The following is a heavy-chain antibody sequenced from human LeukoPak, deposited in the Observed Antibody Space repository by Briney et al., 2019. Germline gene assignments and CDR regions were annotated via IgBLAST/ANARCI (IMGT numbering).Heavy chain of an antibody. CDR2: INTNTGNP. Sequence: ASVTVSCKGSGYTFNTIAMNWVRQAPGQGLEWMGWINTNTGNPTYAQGFTGRFVFSLDTSVSTAYLQISSLKAEDTAVYYCARGDFRPDYWGQGTLVTVSS. D-gene: IGHD2-21*02. CDR3: ARGDFRPDY. J-gene: IGHJ4*02. CDR1: GYTFNTIA. V-gene: IGHV7-4-1*02.